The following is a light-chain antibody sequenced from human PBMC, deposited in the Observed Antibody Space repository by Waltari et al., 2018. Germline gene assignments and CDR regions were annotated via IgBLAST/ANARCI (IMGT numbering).Light chain of an antibody. Sequence: SYDLTQPPSVSASPGQTVTISCSGHTLGNKYVSWSQQQAGQAPLLVVYAHDRWRAGNPGRFSGSSSETTAPLSISGTQAREEANHNCQTWYSSVVVFGGGTKLTVL. J-gene: IGLJ2*01. V-gene: IGLV3-1*01. CDR2: AHD. CDR1: TLGNKY. CDR3: QTWYSSVVV.